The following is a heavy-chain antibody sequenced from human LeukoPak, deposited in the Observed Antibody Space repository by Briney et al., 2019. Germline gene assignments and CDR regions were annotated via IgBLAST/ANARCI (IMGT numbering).Heavy chain of an antibody. J-gene: IGHJ2*01. V-gene: IGHV4-30-4*01. CDR1: GGSISSGDYY. Sequence: SQTLSLTCTVSGGSISSGDYYWSWIRQPPGKGLEWIGYIYYSGSTYYNPSLKSRVTISVDTSKNQFSLKLSSVTAADTAVYYCARDFNDILTGYLHHWYFDLWGRGTLVTVSS. CDR2: IYYSGST. D-gene: IGHD3-9*01. CDR3: ARDFNDILTGYLHHWYFDL.